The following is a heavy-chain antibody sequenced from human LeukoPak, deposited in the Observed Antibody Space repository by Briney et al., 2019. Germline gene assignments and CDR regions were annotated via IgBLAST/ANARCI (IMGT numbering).Heavy chain of an antibody. Sequence: GRSLRLSRAASGFTFSSYGMHWVRQAPGKGLEWVAVIWYDGSNKYYADSVKGRFTISRDNSKNTLYLQMNSLRAEDTAVYYCARDYGPLYGSGSYDYYGMDVWGQGTTVTVSS. J-gene: IGHJ6*02. CDR1: GFTFSSYG. CDR2: IWYDGSNK. D-gene: IGHD3-10*01. CDR3: ARDYGPLYGSGSYDYYGMDV. V-gene: IGHV3-33*01.